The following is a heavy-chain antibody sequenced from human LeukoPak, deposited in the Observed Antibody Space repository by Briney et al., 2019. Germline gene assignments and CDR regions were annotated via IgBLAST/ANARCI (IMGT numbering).Heavy chain of an antibody. V-gene: IGHV4-59*01. J-gene: IGHJ4*02. Sequence: SETLSLTCAVYGGSFSGYYWSWIRQPPGKGLEWIGYIYYSGSTNYNPSLKSRVTISVDTSKNQFSLKLSSVTAADTAVYYCAREDGYWGQGTLVTVSS. CDR2: IYYSGST. CDR3: AREDGY. CDR1: GGSFSGYY.